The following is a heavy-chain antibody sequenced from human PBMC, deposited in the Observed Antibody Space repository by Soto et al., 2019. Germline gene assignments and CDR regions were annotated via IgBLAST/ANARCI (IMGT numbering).Heavy chain of an antibody. CDR1: GGSISSSSYY. CDR2: IYYSGST. CDR3: ASHVLRYFDWLLYPVAYFDY. J-gene: IGHJ4*02. D-gene: IGHD3-9*01. Sequence: SETLSLTCTVSGGSISSSSYYWGWIRQPPGKGLEWIGSIYYSGSTYYNPSLKSRVTISVDTSKNQFSLKLSSVTAADTAVYYCASHVLRYFDWLLYPVAYFDYWGQGTLVTVSS. V-gene: IGHV4-39*01.